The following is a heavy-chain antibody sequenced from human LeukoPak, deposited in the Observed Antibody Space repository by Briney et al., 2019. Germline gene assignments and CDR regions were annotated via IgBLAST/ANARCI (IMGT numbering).Heavy chain of an antibody. CDR2: ISTSSSYI. D-gene: IGHD2-15*01. V-gene: IGHV3-21*01. Sequence: KTGGSLRLSCAASGFTFSSYSMNWVRQAPGKGLEWVSSISTSSSYIYYADSVKGRFTISRDNAKNSLYLQMNSLRAEDTALYCCARGAVVVAATDDAFEIWGQGTMVTVSS. CDR3: ARGAVVVAATDDAFEI. CDR1: GFTFSSYS. J-gene: IGHJ3*02.